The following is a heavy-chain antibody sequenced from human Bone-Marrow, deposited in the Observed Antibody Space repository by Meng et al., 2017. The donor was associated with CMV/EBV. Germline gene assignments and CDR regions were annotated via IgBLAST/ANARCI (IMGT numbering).Heavy chain of an antibody. CDR2: IGTAGDT. Sequence: GESLKISCAASGFTFSSYDMHWVRQATGKGLEWVSAIGTAGDTYYPGSVKGRFTISRENAKNSLYLQMNSLRAGDTAVYYCARDRQNTYYYGSGSSREPFGYWGQGTRVTGSS. CDR1: GFTFSSYD. V-gene: IGHV3-13*01. D-gene: IGHD3-10*01. CDR3: ARDRQNTYYYGSGSSREPFGY. J-gene: IGHJ4*02.